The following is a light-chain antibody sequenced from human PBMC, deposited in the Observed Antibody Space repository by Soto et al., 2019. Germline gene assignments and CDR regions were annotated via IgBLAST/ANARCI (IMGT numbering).Light chain of an antibody. CDR3: QQYGRSSRT. CDR2: GAS. V-gene: IGKV3-20*01. Sequence: IVVTQSPGTLSLSPGERATLSCRASQSVSSSYLAWYQQKPGQAPRLLIYGASSRATGIPDRFSGSGSGTDFTLTISRLEPADFAVYYCQQYGRSSRTLGQGTKV. CDR1: QSVSSSY. J-gene: IGKJ1*01.